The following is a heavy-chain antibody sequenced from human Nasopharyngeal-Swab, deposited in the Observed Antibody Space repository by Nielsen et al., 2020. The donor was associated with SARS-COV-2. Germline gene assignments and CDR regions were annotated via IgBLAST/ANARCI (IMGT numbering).Heavy chain of an antibody. CDR2: IYIGGST. CDR1: GFTVSYNH. D-gene: IGHD2-8*01. J-gene: IGHJ4*02. CDR3: ARVAESCSNGACYQADN. Sequence: GESLKISCAASGFTVSYNHMSWVRQAPGKGLEWISVIYIGGSTYYGDSVKGRFTISRDNSKNTLYLQTNTLRAEDTAVYYCARVAESCSNGACYQADNWGQGTLVTVSS. V-gene: IGHV3-53*01.